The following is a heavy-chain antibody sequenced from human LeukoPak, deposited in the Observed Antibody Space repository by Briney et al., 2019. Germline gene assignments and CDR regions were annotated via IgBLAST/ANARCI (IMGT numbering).Heavy chain of an antibody. V-gene: IGHV3-74*01. Sequence: PGGSLRLSRAASGFTFSGYWMHWVRQAPGKGLVWVSRINSDGTSTGYADSVKGRFIISRDNARNTLFLQMNSLRAEDTAVYYCAGNSPGFDSWGQGTLVTVSS. J-gene: IGHJ4*02. D-gene: IGHD2-21*01. CDR2: INSDGTST. CDR3: AGNSPGFDS. CDR1: GFTFSGYW.